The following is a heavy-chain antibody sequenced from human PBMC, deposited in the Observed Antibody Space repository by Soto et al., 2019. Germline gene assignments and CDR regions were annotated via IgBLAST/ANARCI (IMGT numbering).Heavy chain of an antibody. Sequence: QVQLVQSGAEVKKPGASVKVSCKASGYTFTSYGISWVRQAPGQGLEWMGWISAYNGNTNYAQKLQGRVTMTTDTSTSTAYMEMRSLRSDDTAVYYCARDYRLRSQTSPPDYWGQGTLVTVSS. J-gene: IGHJ4*02. CDR2: ISAYNGNT. V-gene: IGHV1-18*01. CDR1: GYTFTSYG. CDR3: ARDYRLRSQTSPPDY. D-gene: IGHD3-3*01.